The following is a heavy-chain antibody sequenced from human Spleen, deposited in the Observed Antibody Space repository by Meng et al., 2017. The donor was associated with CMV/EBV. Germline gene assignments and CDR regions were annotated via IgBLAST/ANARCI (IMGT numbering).Heavy chain of an antibody. CDR1: GFTFDDYT. V-gene: IGHV3-21*01. D-gene: IGHD3-22*01. J-gene: IGHJ4*02. CDR3: AREPDYYDSSGYYPLGDY. Sequence: GESLKISCAASGFTFDDYTMHWVRQAPGKGLEWVSSISSSSSYIYYADSVKGRFTISRDNAKNSLYLQMNSLRAEDTAVYYCAREPDYYDSSGYYPLGDYWGQGTLVTVSS. CDR2: ISSSSSYI.